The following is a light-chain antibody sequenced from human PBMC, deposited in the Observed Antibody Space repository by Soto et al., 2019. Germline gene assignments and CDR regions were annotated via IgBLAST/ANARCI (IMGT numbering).Light chain of an antibody. CDR2: EVS. Sequence: QSVLTQPASVSGSPGQSITISCTGTSSDVGGYNYVSWYQHLPGKAPKLMIHEVSNRPSGVSNRFSGSKSGNTASLTISGLQVDYEADHHCRSYTSIRTTVFGGGTKVTVL. J-gene: IGLJ3*02. V-gene: IGLV2-14*01. CDR3: RSYTSIRTTV. CDR1: SSDVGGYNY.